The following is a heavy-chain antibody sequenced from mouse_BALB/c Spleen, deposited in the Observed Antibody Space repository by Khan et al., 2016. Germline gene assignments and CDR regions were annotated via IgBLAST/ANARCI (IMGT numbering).Heavy chain of an antibody. V-gene: IGHV3-2*02. CDR1: GYSITSDYA. CDR3: AGANWDFFYAMDY. J-gene: IGHJ4*01. Sequence: EVQLQESGPGLVKPSQSLSLTCTVTGYSITSDYAWNWIRQFQGNKLEWMGYISYSGSTSYNPSLKSRISITRDTSKNQFFLQLISVTTEDTATYYCAGANWDFFYAMDYWGQGTSVTVSS. CDR2: ISYSGST. D-gene: IGHD4-1*01.